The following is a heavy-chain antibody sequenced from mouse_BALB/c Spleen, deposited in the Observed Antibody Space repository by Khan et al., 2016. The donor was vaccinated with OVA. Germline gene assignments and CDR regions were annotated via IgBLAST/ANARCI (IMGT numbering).Heavy chain of an antibody. V-gene: IGHV3-2*02. CDR2: ISYSGRT. J-gene: IGHJ3*01. D-gene: IGHD4-1*01. CDR1: GYSITSDYA. CDR3: AMGRTY. Sequence: EVKLEESGPGLVKPSQSLSLTCTVTGYSITSDYAWNWIRPFPGNKLEWMGYISYSGRTSYNPFLKSLISVTRDTSKNQFFLQLNSVTTEDTATYYCAMGRTYWGQGTLVTVSA.